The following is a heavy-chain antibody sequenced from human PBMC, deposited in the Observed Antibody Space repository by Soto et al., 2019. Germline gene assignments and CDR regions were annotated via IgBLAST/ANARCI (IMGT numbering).Heavy chain of an antibody. Sequence: QVQLQESGPGLVKPSQTLSLTCTVSGGSISSRGFYWDWIRQHPGEGLEWIGYISYSGTTNYNPSLKSRVTSSVETSNNQLSLKLSSVTAADTAVYYCARDHGPRGAFDFWGQGTMVTVSS. CDR1: GGSISSRGFY. CDR3: ARDHGPRGAFDF. D-gene: IGHD3-10*01. V-gene: IGHV4-31*03. CDR2: ISYSGTT. J-gene: IGHJ3*01.